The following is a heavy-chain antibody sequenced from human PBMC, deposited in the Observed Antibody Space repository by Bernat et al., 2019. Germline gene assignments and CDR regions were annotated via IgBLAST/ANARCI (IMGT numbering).Heavy chain of an antibody. Sequence: EVQLVESGGGLVQPGGSLRLSCAASGFTFSSYWMSWVRQAPGKGLEWVANIKQDGSGKYYVDAVKGRFTISRDNAKNSLYLQMNSLRAEDTAVYYCARAQNTIREGAFDIWGQGTMVTVSS. V-gene: IGHV3-7*03. CDR1: GFTFSSYW. CDR3: ARAQNTIREGAFDI. D-gene: IGHD3-3*01. J-gene: IGHJ3*02. CDR2: IKQDGSGK.